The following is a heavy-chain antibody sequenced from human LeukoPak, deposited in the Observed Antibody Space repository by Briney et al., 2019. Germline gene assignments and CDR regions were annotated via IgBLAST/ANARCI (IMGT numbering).Heavy chain of an antibody. CDR1: GYTFTSYG. J-gene: IGHJ5*02. CDR3: ARDGLAGAGTTSNWFDP. CDR2: ISAYNGNT. Sequence: ASVKVSCKASGYTFTSYGISWVRQDPGQGLEWMGWISAYNGNTNYAQKLQGRVTMTTDTSTSTAYMELRSLRSDDTAVYYCARDGLAGAGTTSNWFDPWGQGTLVTVSS. D-gene: IGHD1-7*01. V-gene: IGHV1-18*01.